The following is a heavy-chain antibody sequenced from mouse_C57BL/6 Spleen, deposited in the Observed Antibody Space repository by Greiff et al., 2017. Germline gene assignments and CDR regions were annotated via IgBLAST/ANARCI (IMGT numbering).Heavy chain of an antibody. Sequence: EVKLVESGEGLVKPGGSLKLSCAASGFTFSSYAMSWVRQTPEKRLEWVAYISSGGDYIYYADTVKGRFTISRDNARNTLYLQMSSLKSEDTAMYYCTRDFGSSYGDYFDYWGQGTTLTVSS. D-gene: IGHD1-1*01. CDR1: GFTFSSYA. CDR2: ISSGGDYI. V-gene: IGHV5-9-1*02. CDR3: TRDFGSSYGDYFDY. J-gene: IGHJ2*01.